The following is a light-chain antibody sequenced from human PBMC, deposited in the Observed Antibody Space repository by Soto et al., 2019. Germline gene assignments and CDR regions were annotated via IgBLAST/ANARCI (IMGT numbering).Light chain of an antibody. CDR2: DVS. CDR3: SSYTSSSTTYV. CDR1: SSDVGGYNY. J-gene: IGLJ1*01. Sequence: QSALTQPASVSGSPGQSITISCTGTSSDVGGYNYVSWYQQHPGKAPKLMIYDVSNRPSGVSNRFSGSKSGNTASLTISGLQAEDEADYYCSSYTSSSTTYVFGNGTKVTV. V-gene: IGLV2-14*01.